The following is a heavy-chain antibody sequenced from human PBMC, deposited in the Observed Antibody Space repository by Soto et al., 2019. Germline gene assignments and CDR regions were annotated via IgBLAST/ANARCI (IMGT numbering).Heavy chain of an antibody. Sequence: GGSLKLSCTASGFTFSTYAMSWVRQAPGKGLEWVSAISGSGSDTYHADSVKGRFSISRDNSISTLYLQMNSLRTEDTAVYYCAHPRGYGVFDAYDFWGQGAMVTVSS. CDR2: ISGSGSDT. J-gene: IGHJ3*01. V-gene: IGHV3-23*01. CDR3: AHPRGYGVFDAYDF. D-gene: IGHD4-17*01. CDR1: GFTFSTYA.